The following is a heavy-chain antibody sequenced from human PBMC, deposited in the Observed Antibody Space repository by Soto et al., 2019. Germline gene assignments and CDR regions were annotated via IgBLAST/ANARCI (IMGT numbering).Heavy chain of an antibody. CDR2: IYYSGST. J-gene: IGHJ5*02. V-gene: IGHV4-31*03. CDR1: GGSISSGGYY. D-gene: IGHD3-9*01. Sequence: SETLSLTCTVSGGSISSGGYYWSWIRQHPGKGLEWIGYIYYSGSTYYNPSLKSRVTISVDTSKNQFSLKLSSVTAADTAVYYCARVAYDILTGYYRKNWFDPWGQGTLVTVFS. CDR3: ARVAYDILTGYYRKNWFDP.